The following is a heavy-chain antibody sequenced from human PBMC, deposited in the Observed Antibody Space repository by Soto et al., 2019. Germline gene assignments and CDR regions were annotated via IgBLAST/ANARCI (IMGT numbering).Heavy chain of an antibody. CDR2: TSYDGSNT. D-gene: IGHD1-26*01. Sequence: QVRLVESGGGVVQPGTSLRLSCAASGFTFSSYGMHWVRQAPGKGLEWVATTSYDGSNTYYADSVKGRFTISSDNSKNTLYLQRRCLRTEDTVMYYCAKGVPLPLVGPTNNWFAPWGQGTLVTVSS. J-gene: IGHJ5*02. CDR3: AKGVPLPLVGPTNNWFAP. CDR1: GFTFSSYG. V-gene: IGHV3-30*18.